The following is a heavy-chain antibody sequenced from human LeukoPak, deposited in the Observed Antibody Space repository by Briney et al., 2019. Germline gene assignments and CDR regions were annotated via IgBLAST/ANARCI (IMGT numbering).Heavy chain of an antibody. Sequence: PSETLSLTCTVSGGSISSSSYYCGWIRQPPGKGLEWIGSIYYSGSTYYNPSLKSRVTISVDTSKNQFSLKLSSVTAADTAVYYCARDWSAQRVRGAMSLFDYWGQGTLVTVSS. CDR1: GGSISSSSYY. D-gene: IGHD3-10*01. CDR3: ARDWSAQRVRGAMSLFDY. J-gene: IGHJ4*02. V-gene: IGHV4-39*07. CDR2: IYYSGST.